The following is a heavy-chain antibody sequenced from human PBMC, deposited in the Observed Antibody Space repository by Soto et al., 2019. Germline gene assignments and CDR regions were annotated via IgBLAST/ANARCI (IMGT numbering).Heavy chain of an antibody. D-gene: IGHD4-4*01. V-gene: IGHV3-23*01. CDR2: MSGSGSGT. J-gene: IGHJ6*02. Sequence: DVQLLESGGGLVQPGGSLRLSCAASGFRFSTYDMSWVRQAPGKGLEWVSVMSGSGSGTYYADSVKGRFTISRDNSKNTLYLQMNSLRAEYTAVYYCVRQAKLTTVTANVGYYYGLDVWSQGTTVTVSS. CDR3: VRQAKLTTVTANVGYYYGLDV. CDR1: GFRFSTYD.